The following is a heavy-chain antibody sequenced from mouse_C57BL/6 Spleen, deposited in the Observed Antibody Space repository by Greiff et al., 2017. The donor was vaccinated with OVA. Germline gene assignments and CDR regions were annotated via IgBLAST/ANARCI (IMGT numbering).Heavy chain of an antibody. D-gene: IGHD2-1*01. Sequence: EVKLVESGAELVRPGASVKLSCTASGFNIKDDYMHWVKQRPEQGLEWIGWIDPENGDTEYASKFQGKATITADTSSNTAYLQLSSLTSEDTAVYYCIGNSFAYRGQGTLVTGSA. V-gene: IGHV14-4*01. J-gene: IGHJ3*01. CDR3: IGNSFAY. CDR1: GFNIKDDY. CDR2: IDPENGDT.